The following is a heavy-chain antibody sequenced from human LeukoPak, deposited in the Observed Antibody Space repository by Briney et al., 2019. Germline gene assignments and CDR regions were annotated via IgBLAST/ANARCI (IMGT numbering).Heavy chain of an antibody. CDR3: AKDQGGSNDY. J-gene: IGHJ4*02. CDR1: GFTFSSYG. D-gene: IGHD5-12*01. CDR2: ISGSGGNT. Sequence: GASLRLYCAASGFTFSSYGMSWVRQAPGRGLEWVSTISGSGGNTYYADSVKGRFTISRDNSKNTLNLQMNSLRAEDTAVYYCAKDQGGSNDYWGQGTLVTVSS. V-gene: IGHV3-23*01.